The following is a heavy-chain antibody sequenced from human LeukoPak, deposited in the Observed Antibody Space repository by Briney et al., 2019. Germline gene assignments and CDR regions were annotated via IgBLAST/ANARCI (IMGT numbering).Heavy chain of an antibody. CDR3: ARGYGKYSAAGQHVDY. J-gene: IGHJ4*02. Sequence: GASVKVSCKASGFSVKNYYMHWVRQAPGQGLEWMGWINPISGATNYAQKFQGRVAMTRDTSINTAYMELSSLRSEDTAVYYCARGYGKYSAAGQHVDYWGQGTLVTVSS. V-gene: IGHV1-2*02. CDR2: INPISGAT. D-gene: IGHD6-13*01. CDR1: GFSVKNYY.